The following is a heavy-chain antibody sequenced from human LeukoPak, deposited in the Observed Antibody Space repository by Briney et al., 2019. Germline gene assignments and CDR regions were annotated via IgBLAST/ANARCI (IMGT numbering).Heavy chain of an antibody. CDR3: ARDPRPYGSYFVDY. V-gene: IGHV3-74*01. CDR1: GFTFSDYW. CDR2: IKTDGSSA. D-gene: IGHD1-26*01. J-gene: IGHJ4*02. Sequence: GGSLRLSCAASGFTFSDYWMHWVRQAPGKGLLWVSRIKTDGSSATYADSVKGRFTVSRDNAKNTLYLQMDSLRAEDTAVYYCARDPRPYGSYFVDYWGQGTLVTVSS.